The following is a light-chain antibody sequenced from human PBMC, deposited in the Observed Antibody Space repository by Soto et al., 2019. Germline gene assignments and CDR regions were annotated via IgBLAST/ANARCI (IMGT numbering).Light chain of an antibody. J-gene: IGLJ1*01. CDR3: TSYTSSGSFV. V-gene: IGLV2-18*02. Sequence: QSALTQPPSVSGSPGQSVTISCTGTSSDVGNYNRVSWYQQPPGTAPNLMIYEVTNRPSGVPDRFSGSKSGNTASLTISGLQLEDEADYYCTSYTSSGSFVFGTGTKLTVL. CDR2: EVT. CDR1: SSDVGNYNR.